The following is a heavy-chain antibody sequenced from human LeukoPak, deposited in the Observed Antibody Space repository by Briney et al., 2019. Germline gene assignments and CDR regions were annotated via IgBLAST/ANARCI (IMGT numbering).Heavy chain of an antibody. J-gene: IGHJ3*02. CDR1: GFTFSSYA. Sequence: GGSLRLSCAASGFTFSSYAMSWVRQAPGKGLEWVSDISGGGATTFYADSVKGRFTISRDNSKNTLYLQLSSLRAEDTAVYHCARDRGGSAFDILGQGTMVTVSS. CDR2: ISGGGATT. D-gene: IGHD3-10*01. V-gene: IGHV3-23*01. CDR3: ARDRGGSAFDI.